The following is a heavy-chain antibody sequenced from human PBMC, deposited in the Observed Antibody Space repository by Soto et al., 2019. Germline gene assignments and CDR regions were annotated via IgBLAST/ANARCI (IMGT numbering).Heavy chain of an antibody. CDR2: IRSKVNSYAT. Sequence: GGSLRLSCAASGFTFSGSAVHWVRQASGKGLEWVGRIRSKVNSYATTYAASVQGRFIISRDDSKNTAYLQMNSLKSDDTAVYYCTRHEAYCGGDCNTFDWFDPWGQGSLVTVSS. CDR1: GFTFSGSA. CDR3: TRHEAYCGGDCNTFDWFDP. J-gene: IGHJ5*02. D-gene: IGHD2-21*02. V-gene: IGHV3-73*01.